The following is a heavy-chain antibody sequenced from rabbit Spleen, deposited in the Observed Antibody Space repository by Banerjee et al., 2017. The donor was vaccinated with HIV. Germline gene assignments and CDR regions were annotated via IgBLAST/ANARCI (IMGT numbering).Heavy chain of an antibody. V-gene: IGHV1S47*01. Sequence: QEQLVESGGGLVQPGGSLKLSCKASGIDFSSYGISWVRQAPGKGLEWIGYIDPVFGITYYANWVNGRFSIYRENAQNTVFLQMTSLTAADTATYFCARDGAGGSYFALWGQGTLVTVS. CDR2: IDPVFGIT. D-gene: IGHD8-1*01. J-gene: IGHJ6*01. CDR3: ARDGAGGSYFAL. CDR1: GIDFSSYG.